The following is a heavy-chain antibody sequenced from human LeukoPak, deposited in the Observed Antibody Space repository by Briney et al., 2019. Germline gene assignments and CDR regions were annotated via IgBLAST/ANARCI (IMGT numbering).Heavy chain of an antibody. D-gene: IGHD6-13*01. J-gene: IGHJ4*02. CDR2: MSTAGSS. Sequence: PSETLSLTCTVSGGSISSYYWSWIRQPAGKGLEWIGRMSTAGSSNYNPSLKSRVTISADTSKNQFSLKLSSVTAADTAMYFCAGGPYIALSGDFDYWGQGTLVTVSS. CDR1: GGSISSYY. CDR3: AGGPYIALSGDFDY. V-gene: IGHV4-4*07.